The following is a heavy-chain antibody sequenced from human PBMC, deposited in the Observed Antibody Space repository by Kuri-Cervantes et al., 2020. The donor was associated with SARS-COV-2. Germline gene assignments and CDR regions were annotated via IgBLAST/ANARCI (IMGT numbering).Heavy chain of an antibody. CDR3: GRQASDWHIDY. V-gene: IGHV4-39*01. D-gene: IGHD3-9*01. J-gene: IGHJ4*02. Sequence: GSLRLSCTVSGVSISSSGNYWGWVRQPPGKGLEWIGSIYFSGSTYYTPSLKSRVTISVDASKNQFSLKLTSVTATDTAVYYCGRQASDWHIDYWGQGTLVTVSS. CDR1: GVSISSSGNY. CDR2: IYFSGST.